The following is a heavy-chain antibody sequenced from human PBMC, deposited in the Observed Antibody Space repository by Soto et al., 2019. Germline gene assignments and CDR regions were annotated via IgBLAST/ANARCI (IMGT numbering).Heavy chain of an antibody. Sequence: DTLSLTCTVSGGSITTYQLSWIRQPPGKGLEWIGGYSGFTDYNPSLESRATISVDHSKNQFSLTLRSVTAADTAVYYCARDYGDYFFFFDYWGQGALVTVSS. D-gene: IGHD4-17*01. J-gene: IGHJ4*02. CDR3: ARDYGDYFFFFDY. CDR2: YSGFT. CDR1: GGSITTYQ. V-gene: IGHV4-59*01.